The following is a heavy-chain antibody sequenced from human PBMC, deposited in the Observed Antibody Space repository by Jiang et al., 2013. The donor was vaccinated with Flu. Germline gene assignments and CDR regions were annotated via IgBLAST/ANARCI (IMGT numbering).Heavy chain of an antibody. CDR2: INPNSGGT. CDR1: YTFTGYY. Sequence: YTFTGYYMHWVRQAPGQGLEWMGWINPNSGGTNYAQKFQGWVTMTRDTSISTAYMELSRLRSDDTAVYYCARKYSSSWEGWFDPWGQGTLVTVSS. J-gene: IGHJ5*02. D-gene: IGHD6-13*01. V-gene: IGHV1-2*04. CDR3: ARKYSSSWEGWFDP.